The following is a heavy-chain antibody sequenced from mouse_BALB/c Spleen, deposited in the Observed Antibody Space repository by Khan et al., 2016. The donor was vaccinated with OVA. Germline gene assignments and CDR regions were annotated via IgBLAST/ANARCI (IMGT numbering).Heavy chain of an antibody. CDR3: GRRTTGYTMDY. Sequence: QMQLEESGADLARPGASVRMSCKASGYTFTSYTMHWVKQRPGQGLEWIGYINPRSGYTKYTQNFKEQSTLSVDKSSSTAYLQLSSLTSEDSAVYYCGRRTTGYTMDYWGQGTSVTVSS. CDR2: INPRSGYT. CDR1: GYTFTSYT. D-gene: IGHD2-14*01. J-gene: IGHJ4*01. V-gene: IGHV1-4*01.